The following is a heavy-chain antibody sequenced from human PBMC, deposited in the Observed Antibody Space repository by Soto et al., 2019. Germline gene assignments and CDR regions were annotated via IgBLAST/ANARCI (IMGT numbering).Heavy chain of an antibody. D-gene: IGHD6-6*01. Sequence: KQSQTLSLTCAISGDSDSSNSAAWNWIRQSPSRGLEWLGRTYYRSKWYNDYAVSVKSRITINPDTSKNQFSLQLNSVTPEDTAVYYCARDGPSSSEPYYYYYGMDVWGQGTTVTVSS. CDR3: ARDGPSSSEPYYYYYGMDV. CDR2: TYYRSKWYN. CDR1: GDSDSSNSAA. J-gene: IGHJ6*02. V-gene: IGHV6-1*01.